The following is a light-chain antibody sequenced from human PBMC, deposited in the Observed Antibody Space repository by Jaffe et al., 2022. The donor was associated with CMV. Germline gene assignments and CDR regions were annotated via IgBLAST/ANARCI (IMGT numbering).Light chain of an antibody. J-gene: IGLJ2*01. CDR2: DVN. V-gene: IGLV2-14*03. Sequence: QSALTQPASVSGSPGQLLTISCTGTSRDVGGYNYVSWYQQHPGQAPKLIIYDVNNRPSGVSDRFSGSKSANTASLTISGLQAEDEATYYCSSYTITNFEVFGGGTKLTVL. CDR1: SRDVGGYNY. CDR3: SSYTITNFEV.